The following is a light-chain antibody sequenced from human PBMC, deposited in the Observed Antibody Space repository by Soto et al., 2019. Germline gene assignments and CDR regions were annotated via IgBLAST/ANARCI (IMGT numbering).Light chain of an antibody. CDR2: TAF. Sequence: DIQFLQSPSSLSASVGDRVTITFRASQSIRSHLNRYKQKPGKALKVFIYTAFTLQGGVPSRFSGSGSETVFTLTISSFEPEDSEVYYCQQRHMRTVTFGQGARLEIK. V-gene: IGKV1-39*01. J-gene: IGKJ5*01. CDR3: QQRHMRTVT. CDR1: QSIRSH.